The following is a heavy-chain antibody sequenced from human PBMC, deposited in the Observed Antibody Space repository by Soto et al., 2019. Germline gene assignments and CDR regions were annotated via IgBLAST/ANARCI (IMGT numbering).Heavy chain of an antibody. CDR1: GYTFTSYG. CDR2: ISAYNGNT. D-gene: IGHD3-22*01. Sequence: ASVKVSCKASGYTFTSYGISWVRQAPGQGLEWMGWISAYNGNTNYAQKLQGRVTMTTDTSTSTAYMELRSLRSDDTAVYYCARVYYDSSGYYESFDYWGQGNLVTVSS. V-gene: IGHV1-18*01. CDR3: ARVYYDSSGYYESFDY. J-gene: IGHJ4*02.